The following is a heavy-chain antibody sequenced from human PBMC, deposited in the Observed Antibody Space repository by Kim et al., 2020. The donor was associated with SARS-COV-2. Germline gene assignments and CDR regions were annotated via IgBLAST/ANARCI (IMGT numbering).Heavy chain of an antibody. CDR1: GDSVSSNSAA. D-gene: IGHD6-13*01. CDR2: TYYRSKWYN. Sequence: SETLSLTCAISGDSVSSNSAAWNWIRQSPSRGLEWLGRTYYRSKWYNDYAVSVNSRITINPDTSKNQFSLQLNSVTPEDTAVYYCARDCIEVAVYYYYGMDVWGQGTTVTVSS. CDR3: ARDCIEVAVYYYYGMDV. V-gene: IGHV6-1*01. J-gene: IGHJ6*02.